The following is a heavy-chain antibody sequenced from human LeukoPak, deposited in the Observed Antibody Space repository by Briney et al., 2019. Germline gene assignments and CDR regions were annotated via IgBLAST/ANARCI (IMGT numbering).Heavy chain of an antibody. J-gene: IGHJ4*02. V-gene: IGHV3-23*01. CDR3: AKRDDSNYALDY. CDR1: GFTFSDSA. D-gene: IGHD5-24*01. Sequence: GGSLRLSCAASGFTFSDSAMHWVRQAPGKGLEWVSTISGSGRSTYYADSVKGRFTISRDNSRNTVYLQMNSLRAEDTAVYFCAKRDDSNYALDYWGQGALVTVSS. CDR2: ISGSGRST.